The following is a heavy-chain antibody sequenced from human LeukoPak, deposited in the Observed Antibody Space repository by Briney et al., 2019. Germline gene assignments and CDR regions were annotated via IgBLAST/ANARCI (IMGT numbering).Heavy chain of an antibody. V-gene: IGHV3-74*01. Sequence: GGSLRLSCAASGFTFGSYGMHWVRQAPGKGLVWVSRINSDGSSTSYADSVKGRFTISRDNAKNTLYLQMNSLRAEDTAVYYCARSGGYSSGWTIFDYWGQGTLVTVSS. D-gene: IGHD6-19*01. CDR3: ARSGGYSSGWTIFDY. CDR2: INSDGSST. J-gene: IGHJ4*02. CDR1: GFTFGSYG.